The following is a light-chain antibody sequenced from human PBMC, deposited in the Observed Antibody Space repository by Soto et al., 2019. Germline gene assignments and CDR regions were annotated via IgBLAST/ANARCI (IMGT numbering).Light chain of an antibody. J-gene: IGLJ1*01. CDR2: EVN. CDR3: TSYTNIASLDV. Sequence: QSALTQPASVSGSPGQSITISCAGSSSDVGGYNYVSWYQQHPGKAPKLIIYEVNNRPSGVSNRFSGSKSGSTASLTISGLQAEGEADYYCTSYTNIASLDVFGTGTKV. CDR1: SSDVGGYNY. V-gene: IGLV2-14*01.